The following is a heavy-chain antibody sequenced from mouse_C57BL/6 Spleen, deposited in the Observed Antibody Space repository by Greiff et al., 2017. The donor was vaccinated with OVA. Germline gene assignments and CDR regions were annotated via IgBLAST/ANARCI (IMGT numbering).Heavy chain of an antibody. J-gene: IGHJ2*01. CDR2: ISYSGST. V-gene: IGHV3-1*01. D-gene: IGHD2-2*01. CDR1: GYSITSGYD. Sequence: ESGPGMVKPSQSLSLTCTVTGYSITSGYDWHWIRHFPGNKLEWMGYISYSGSTNYNPSLKSRISITHDTSKNHFFLKLNSVTTEDTATYYCARDGYHYFDYWGQGTTLTVSS. CDR3: ARDGYHYFDY.